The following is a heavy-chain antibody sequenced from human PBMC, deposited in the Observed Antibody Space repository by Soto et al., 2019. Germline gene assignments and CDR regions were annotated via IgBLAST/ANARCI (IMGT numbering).Heavy chain of an antibody. CDR2: IYYSGST. J-gene: IGHJ3*02. V-gene: IGHV4-31*03. CDR3: ASGMTTTKINAFDI. CDR1: GGSISSGGYY. Sequence: QVQLQESGPGLVEPSQTLSLTCTVSGGSISSGGYYWSWIRQHPGKGLEWIGYIYYSGSTYYNPSLKSRVTISVDTSKNQFSLKLSSVTAADTAVYYCASGMTTTKINAFDIWGQGTMVTVSS. D-gene: IGHD4-17*01.